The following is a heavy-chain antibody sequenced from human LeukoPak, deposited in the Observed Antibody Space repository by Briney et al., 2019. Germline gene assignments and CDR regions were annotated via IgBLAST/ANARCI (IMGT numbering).Heavy chain of an antibody. CDR1: GFTFSSYT. J-gene: IGHJ4*02. D-gene: IGHD7-27*01. CDR2: ITTSDGNT. CDR3: AKDGGLWVSAHWGDS. V-gene: IGHV3-23*01. Sequence: GGSLRLSCAASGFTFSSYTMSWVRQAPGKGLEWVSTITTSDGNTYYADSVKGRFTVSRDNSKNTLFLQMNSLRAEDTAVYYCAKDGGLWVSAHWGDSWGRGTLVTVS.